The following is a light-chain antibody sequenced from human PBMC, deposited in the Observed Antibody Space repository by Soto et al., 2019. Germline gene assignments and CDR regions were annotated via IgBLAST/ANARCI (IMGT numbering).Light chain of an antibody. CDR1: SSDVGGYNY. V-gene: IGLV2-14*01. CDR3: SSYTSSNTLV. J-gene: IGLJ1*01. Sequence: QSVLTQPASVSGSPGQSITISCTGTSSDVGGYNYVSWYQQHPGKAPKRMIYDVSNRPSGVSNRFSGSKSGNTASLTISGLQAEDEADYYCSSYTSSNTLVFGPGTKVTVL. CDR2: DVS.